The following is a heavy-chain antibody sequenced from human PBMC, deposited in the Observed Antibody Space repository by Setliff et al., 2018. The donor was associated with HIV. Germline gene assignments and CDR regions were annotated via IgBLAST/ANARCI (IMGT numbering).Heavy chain of an antibody. Sequence: GASVKVSCKAFGGTFSNYPISWIRQAPGQGLEWMGGINPMLGTANYAQKFQGRVTITADESTSTVYMELSRLRSEDTAMFYCARDAGYIGNSWDHWGQGTLVTVLL. V-gene: IGHV1-69*13. CDR1: GGTFSNYP. CDR3: ARDAGYIGNSWDH. D-gene: IGHD5-12*01. CDR2: INPMLGTA. J-gene: IGHJ4*02.